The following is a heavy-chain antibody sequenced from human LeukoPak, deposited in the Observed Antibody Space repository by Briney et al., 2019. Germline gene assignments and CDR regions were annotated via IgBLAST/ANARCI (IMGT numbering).Heavy chain of an antibody. CDR1: GFTFSNHA. CDR2: INSNGANT. V-gene: IGHV3-64*01. D-gene: IGHD3-22*01. J-gene: IGHJ4*02. CDR3: ARGEEFYDSSGYRRLDS. Sequence: PGGSLRLSCAASGFTFSNHAMHWVRQAPGKALEYVAVINSNGANTFHAKSLNDRFTISRDSSKNILYLQMGSLRAEDMAVYYCARGEEFYDSSGYRRLDSWGQGTLVVVSS.